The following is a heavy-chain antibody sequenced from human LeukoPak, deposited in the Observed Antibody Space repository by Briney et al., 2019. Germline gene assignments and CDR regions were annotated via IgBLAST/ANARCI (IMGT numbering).Heavy chain of an antibody. D-gene: IGHD4-17*01. Sequence: ASVKVSCKASGYTFTGYYMDWVRQAPGQGLEWMGWINPNSGGTNYAQKFQGRVTMTRDTSISTAYMELSRLRSDDTAVYYCARTMTISPAAFDPWGQGTLVTVSS. J-gene: IGHJ5*02. CDR2: INPNSGGT. CDR1: GYTFTGYY. CDR3: ARTMTISPAAFDP. V-gene: IGHV1-2*02.